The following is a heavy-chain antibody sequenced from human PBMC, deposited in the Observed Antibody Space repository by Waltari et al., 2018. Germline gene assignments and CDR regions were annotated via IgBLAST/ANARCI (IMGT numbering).Heavy chain of an antibody. CDR2: ISSSSSYI. J-gene: IGHJ4*02. CDR1: GFTFSSYS. Sequence: EVQLLESGGGLVQPGGSLRLSCAASGFTFSSYSMNWVRQAPGKGLEWVSSISSSSSYIYYADSVKGRFTISRDNAKNSLYLQMNSLRAEDTAVYYCARVGTTVVTGHRDYWGQGTLVTVSS. CDR3: ARVGTTVVTGHRDY. V-gene: IGHV3-21*01. D-gene: IGHD4-17*01.